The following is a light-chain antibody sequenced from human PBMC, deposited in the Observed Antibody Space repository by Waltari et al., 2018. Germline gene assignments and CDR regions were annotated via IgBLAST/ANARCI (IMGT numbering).Light chain of an antibody. J-gene: IGKJ1*01. CDR3: QQSYSIPPT. CDR1: QNLSNY. CDR2: AAS. V-gene: IGKV1-39*01. Sequence: DIQMTQSPSSLSASVVDRVTFACRASQNLSNYLNWYQQRPGKAPKLLIYAASTLQTGVPSRFGGSGSGTDFTLTISSLQPEDFATYYCQQSYSIPPTFGQGTKVDFK.